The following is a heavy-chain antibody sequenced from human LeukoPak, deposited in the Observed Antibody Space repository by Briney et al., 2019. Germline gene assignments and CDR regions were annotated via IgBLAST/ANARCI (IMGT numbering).Heavy chain of an antibody. D-gene: IGHD5-12*01. CDR1: GFIFRNYG. CDR3: AQDFAWIRFDN. J-gene: IGHJ4*02. V-gene: IGHV3-23*01. CDR2: ISPRGEIK. Sequence: PGGSLRLSCAASGFIFRNYGMNWVRQAPGKGLEWVSGISPRGEIKYYADSVKGRFTISRDNSKNTVYLQMDSLRFEDAGVYYRAQDFAWIRFDNWGQGTLVTVSS.